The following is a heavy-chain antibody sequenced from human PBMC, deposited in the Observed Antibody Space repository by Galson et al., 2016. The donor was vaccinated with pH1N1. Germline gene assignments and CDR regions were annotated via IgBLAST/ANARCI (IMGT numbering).Heavy chain of an antibody. J-gene: IGHJ4*01. CDR2: IYWNDDK. D-gene: IGHD2-15*01. Sequence: PALVKPTQTLTLTCTFSGFSLSTSGVGVGWIRQPPGKALEWLALIYWNDDKRYSPSLESRLTITKDTSKNQVVLTMTSMNPVDTATDYCAHRQGTPSHDNKGYHWVFDYGGHGTLVTVSS. V-gene: IGHV2-5*01. CDR1: GFSLSTSGVG. CDR3: AHRQGTPSHDNKGYHWVFDY.